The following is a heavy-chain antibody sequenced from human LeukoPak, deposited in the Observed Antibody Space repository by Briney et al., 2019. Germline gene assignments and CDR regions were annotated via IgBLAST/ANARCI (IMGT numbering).Heavy chain of an antibody. J-gene: IGHJ6*03. CDR1: GYTFTSYD. CDR3: AVQLRFLEWPYMDV. Sequence: ASVKVSCKASGYTFTSYDINWVRQATGQGLEWMGWMNPNSGNTGYAQKFQGRVTITRNTSISTAYMELSSLRSEDTAVYYCAVQLRFLEWPYMDVWGKGTTVTVPS. D-gene: IGHD3-3*01. CDR2: MNPNSGNT. V-gene: IGHV1-8*03.